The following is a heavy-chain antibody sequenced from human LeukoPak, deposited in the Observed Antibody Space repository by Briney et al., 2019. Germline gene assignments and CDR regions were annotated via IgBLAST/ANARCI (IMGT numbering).Heavy chain of an antibody. Sequence: PGGSLRLSCAASGFTFTNFGMHWVRQTPGKGLEWVAVIWANGINKYYADFVKGRFTFSRDNSKNTLSLEMNSLTAEDTAVYYCARAPDAFDIWGQGTMVTVSS. J-gene: IGHJ3*02. CDR2: IWANGINK. CDR1: GFTFTNFG. V-gene: IGHV3-33*08. CDR3: ARAPDAFDI.